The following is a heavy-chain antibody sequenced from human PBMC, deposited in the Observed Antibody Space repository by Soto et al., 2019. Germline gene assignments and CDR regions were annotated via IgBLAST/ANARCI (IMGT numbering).Heavy chain of an antibody. D-gene: IGHD1-26*01. V-gene: IGHV5-51*01. CDR1: GYSFTSYW. CDR2: FYPGDSDT. J-gene: IGHJ6*02. Sequence: GEPLKISCKGSGYSFTSYWIGWVRQMPGKGLEWMGIFYPGDSDTRYSPSLQGQVTISADKSISTAYLQWSSLKASDTAMYYCSRLRTRYSGSYYGMDVWGQGTTVTVSS. CDR3: SRLRTRYSGSYYGMDV.